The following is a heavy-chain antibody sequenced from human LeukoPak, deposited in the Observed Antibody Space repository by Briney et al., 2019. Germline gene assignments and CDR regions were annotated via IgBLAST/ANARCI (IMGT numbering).Heavy chain of an antibody. CDR2: INHNGNVN. J-gene: IGHJ6*02. CDR3: ARGGGLDV. V-gene: IGHV3-7*03. D-gene: IGHD3-16*01. CDR1: GFTFSSYW. Sequence: RGVSLRLSCAASGFTFSSYWMNWARQAPGKGLEWVASINHNGNVNYYVDSVKGRFTISRDNAKNSLYLQMSNLRAEDTAVYFCARGGGLDVWGQGATVTVFS.